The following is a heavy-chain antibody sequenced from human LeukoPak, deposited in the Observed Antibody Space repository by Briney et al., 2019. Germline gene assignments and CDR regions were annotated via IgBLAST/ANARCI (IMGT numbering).Heavy chain of an antibody. J-gene: IGHJ6*02. CDR3: AKVSDYYYYYGLDV. CDR2: MNPNSGNT. D-gene: IGHD2/OR15-2a*01. Sequence: GASVKVSCKASGYTFTSYDINWVRQATGQGLEWMGWMNPNSGNTGYAQKFQGRATMTRNTSISTAYMELSSLRSEDTVVYYCAKVSDYYYYYGLDVWGQGTTVTVSS. CDR1: GYTFTSYD. V-gene: IGHV1-8*01.